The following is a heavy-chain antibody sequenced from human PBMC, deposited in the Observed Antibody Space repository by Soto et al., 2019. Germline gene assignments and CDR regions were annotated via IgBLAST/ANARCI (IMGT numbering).Heavy chain of an antibody. D-gene: IGHD6-13*01. CDR3: ASSLQQLVLVY. CDR2: INPSGGTT. J-gene: IGHJ4*02. V-gene: IGHV1-46*01. CDR1: GYTFTTYY. Sequence: QMQLVQSGAEVKKPVASVKVSCKASGYTFTTYYIHWVRQAPGQGLERMGIINPSGGTTSYAQEFQGRVTMTSDTTTSTVYMELSRLRSEDTAVYYCASSLQQLVLVYWGQGTLATVSS.